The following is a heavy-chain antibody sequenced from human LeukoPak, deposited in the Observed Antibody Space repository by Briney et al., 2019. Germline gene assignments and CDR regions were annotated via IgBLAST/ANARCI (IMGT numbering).Heavy chain of an antibody. CDR2: IKGDGSHT. Sequence: GGSLRLSCAASGFTFSSYWMHWVRQAPGKGLVWVSRIKGDGSHTIYADSVKGRFTISRDNAKNTLYLQMKGLGAEDTAVYYCVRDWDHFDFDSWGQGTLVTVSS. D-gene: IGHD3-9*01. J-gene: IGHJ5*01. V-gene: IGHV3-74*01. CDR3: VRDWDHFDFDS. CDR1: GFTFSSYW.